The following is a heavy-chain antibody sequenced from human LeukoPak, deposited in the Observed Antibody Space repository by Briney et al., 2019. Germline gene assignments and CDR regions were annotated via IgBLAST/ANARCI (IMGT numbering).Heavy chain of an antibody. CDR2: LTYDGSNK. CDR1: GFTFSSSH. J-gene: IGHJ6*02. CDR3: AKSARFSTNGVCDTNHYYGMDV. D-gene: IGHD2-8*01. Sequence: GGSLRLSCAASGFTFSSSHMHWVRQAQGKGLEWVAVLTYDGSNKYYADSVKGRFTISTDNSKSTLSLQMHSLRTEYTAVYYYAKSARFSTNGVCDTNHYYGMDVWGQGTTVTVSS. V-gene: IGHV3-30*18.